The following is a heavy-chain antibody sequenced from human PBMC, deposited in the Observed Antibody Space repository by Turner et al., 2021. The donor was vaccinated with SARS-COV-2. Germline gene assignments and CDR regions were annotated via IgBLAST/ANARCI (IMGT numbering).Heavy chain of an antibody. CDR1: GFTFSSYG. V-gene: IGHV3-30*18. D-gene: IGHD3-10*02. J-gene: IGHJ4*02. CDR3: AKMMFGGWRGLDY. CDR2: ISYDGSNK. Sequence: QVQLVESGGGVVQPGRSLRLSCAATGFTFSSYGMHWVRQAPGKGLEWVAVISYDGSNKYYVDSVKGRFTISRDNSKNTLYLQRNSLRAEDTAVYYCAKMMFGGWRGLDYWGQGTLVTVSS.